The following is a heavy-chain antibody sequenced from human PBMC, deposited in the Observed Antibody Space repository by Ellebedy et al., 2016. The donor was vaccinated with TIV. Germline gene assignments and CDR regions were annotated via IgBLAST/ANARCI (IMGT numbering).Heavy chain of an antibody. D-gene: IGHD5-24*01. CDR3: ARGASRWLQLRYYFDY. V-gene: IGHV3-11*04. CDR2: IGSSGSPI. J-gene: IGHJ4*02. CDR1: GLSISGHF. Sequence: GGSLRLSCAASGLSISGHFMSWFRQAPGKGLECVSYIGSSGSPIFYADSVKGRFTISRDNAKNSLYLQMNSLRAEDTAVYYCARGASRWLQLRYYFDYWGQGTRVTVSS.